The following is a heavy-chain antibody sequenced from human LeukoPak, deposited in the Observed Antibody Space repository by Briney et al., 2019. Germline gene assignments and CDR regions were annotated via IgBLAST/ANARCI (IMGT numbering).Heavy chain of an antibody. CDR2: ISASGDTT. CDR3: TTWVDLGTSNSLDY. V-gene: IGHV3-23*01. J-gene: IGHJ4*02. Sequence: GGSLRLSCAASGFTFSSYAMSWVRRAPGKGLDWVSVISASGDTTYYADSVKGRFTISRDNSMTTLYLQMNSLRADDTAVYYCTTWVDLGTSNSLDYWGRGTLVTVSS. CDR1: GFTFSSYA. D-gene: IGHD2-2*01.